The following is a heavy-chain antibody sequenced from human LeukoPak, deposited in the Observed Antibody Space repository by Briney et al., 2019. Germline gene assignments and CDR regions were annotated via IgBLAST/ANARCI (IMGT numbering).Heavy chain of an antibody. D-gene: IGHD3-10*01. V-gene: IGHV4-39*01. Sequence: SETLSLTCTVSGGSISSSSYYWGWIRQPPGKGLVWSGSIYYSGSTYYNPSLKSRVTISVDTSKNQFSLKLSSVTAADTAVYYCARVTMVRGVSYNWFDPWGQGTLVTVSS. J-gene: IGHJ5*02. CDR1: GGSISSSSYY. CDR2: IYYSGST. CDR3: ARVTMVRGVSYNWFDP.